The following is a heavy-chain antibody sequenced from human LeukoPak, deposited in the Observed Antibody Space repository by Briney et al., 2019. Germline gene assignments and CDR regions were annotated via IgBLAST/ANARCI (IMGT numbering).Heavy chain of an antibody. D-gene: IGHD3-22*01. Sequence: GASVKVSCKASGYTFTGYYMHWVRQAPGQGLEWMGWINPNSGGTNYAQKFQGRVTITRNTSISTAYMELSSLRSEDTAVYYCARGPYYYDSSGRYDAFDIWGQGTMVTVSS. CDR3: ARGPYYYDSSGRYDAFDI. CDR1: GYTFTGYY. V-gene: IGHV1-2*02. CDR2: INPNSGGT. J-gene: IGHJ3*02.